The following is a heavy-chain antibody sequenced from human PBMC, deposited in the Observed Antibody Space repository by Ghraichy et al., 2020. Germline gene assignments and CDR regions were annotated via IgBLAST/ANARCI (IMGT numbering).Heavy chain of an antibody. CDR2: IYSSGNS. CDR3: ARGRDYDSSGYHLDY. CDR1: GGPVTHYY. V-gene: IGHV4-4*07. J-gene: IGHJ4*02. D-gene: IGHD3-22*01. Sequence: TVSGGPVTHYYWTWVRQPAGKGLEWIGRIYSSGNSDFNPSLRSRVTMSVDTSKTQFSLNLSSVTAADTAVYYCARGRDYDSSGYHLDYWGQGTLVTVSS.